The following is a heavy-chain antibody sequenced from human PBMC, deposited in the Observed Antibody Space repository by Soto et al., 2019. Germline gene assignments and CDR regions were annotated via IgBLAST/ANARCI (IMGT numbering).Heavy chain of an antibody. J-gene: IGHJ4*02. CDR2: ISYSGRT. V-gene: IGHV4-61*01. D-gene: IGHD3-22*01. Sequence: QVQLQESGPGLVKPSETLSLTCTVSGASVGSPSYYWSWIRQPPGKGLEWIGYISYSGRTNYNPSLRSRVSMSSDKSKNQFSLKVTSVTAADTAVYYCARVENDSSGYPKKWFDYWGQGTLVTVSS. CDR3: ARVENDSSGYPKKWFDY. CDR1: GASVGSPSYY.